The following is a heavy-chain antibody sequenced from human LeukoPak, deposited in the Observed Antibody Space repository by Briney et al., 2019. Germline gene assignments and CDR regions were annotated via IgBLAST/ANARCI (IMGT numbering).Heavy chain of an antibody. CDR1: GFIFSSYA. D-gene: IGHD4-17*01. Sequence: GRSLRLSCAASGFIFSSYAMHWVRQAPGKGLEWVAVISYDGSNKYYADSVKGRFTISRDNSKNTLYLQMNSLRAEDTAVYYCARGVASTVTMTDYWGQGTLVTVSS. CDR3: ARGVASTVTMTDY. CDR2: ISYDGSNK. J-gene: IGHJ4*02. V-gene: IGHV3-30*04.